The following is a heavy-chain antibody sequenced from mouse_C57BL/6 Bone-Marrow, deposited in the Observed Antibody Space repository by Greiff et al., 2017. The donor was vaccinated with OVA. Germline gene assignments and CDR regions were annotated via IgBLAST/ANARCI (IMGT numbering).Heavy chain of an antibody. V-gene: IGHV7-3*01. D-gene: IGHD3-2*02. CDR3: ARDSSGYDYGFDY. CDR2: IRNKANGYTT. CDR1: GFTFTDYY. J-gene: IGHJ2*01. Sequence: EVQLVESGGGLVQPGGSLSLSCAASGFTFTDYYMSWVRQPPGKALEWLGFIRNKANGYTTEYSASVKGRFTISRDNSQSILYLQMNALRAEDSANYYCARDSSGYDYGFDYWGQGTTLTVSS.